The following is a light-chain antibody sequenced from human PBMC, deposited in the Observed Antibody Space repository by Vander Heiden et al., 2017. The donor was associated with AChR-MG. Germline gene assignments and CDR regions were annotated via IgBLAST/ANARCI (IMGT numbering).Light chain of an antibody. V-gene: IGKV1-39*01. CDR3: QQSFSTLMWK. CDR1: QSIRNH. CDR2: AAS. Sequence: DIQMTQSPSSLSAFVGDRVTITCRASQSIRNHLNWYQHKAGKAPKLLISAASSLQPGVPARFSASGSDSDFALTISGLQPEDSATYYCQQSFSTLMWKVGQGTKVEIK. J-gene: IGKJ1*01.